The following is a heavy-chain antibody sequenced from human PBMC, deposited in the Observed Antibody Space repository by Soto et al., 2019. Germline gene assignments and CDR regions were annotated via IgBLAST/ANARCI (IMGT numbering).Heavy chain of an antibody. Sequence: PSETLSLTCGVSVYSISSHYCWAWIRQPPGKGLEWLGSIYPHGSTYYSPSLKSRVTISLDTSKNQFYLNLRSATAADTAVYYCARDRRNFYDNSEYFDYWGQGTLVTVSS. CDR3: ARDRRNFYDNSEYFDY. CDR2: IYPHGST. J-gene: IGHJ4*02. V-gene: IGHV4-38-2*02. D-gene: IGHD3-22*01. CDR1: VYSISSHYC.